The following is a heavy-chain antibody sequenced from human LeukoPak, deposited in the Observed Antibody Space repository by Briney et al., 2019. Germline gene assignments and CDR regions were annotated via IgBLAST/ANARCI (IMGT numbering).Heavy chain of an antibody. CDR2: ISSSSSTI. D-gene: IGHD3-22*01. J-gene: IGHJ6*02. CDR1: GFTFSSYS. Sequence: PGGSLRLSCAASGFTFSSYSMNWVRQAPGKGLEWVSYISSSSSTIYYADSVKGRFTISRDNAKNSLYLQMNSLRAEDTAVYYCARGSPSLDTTYYYDSSGYSYGMDVWGQGTTVTVSS. V-gene: IGHV3-48*04. CDR3: ARGSPSLDTTYYYDSSGYSYGMDV.